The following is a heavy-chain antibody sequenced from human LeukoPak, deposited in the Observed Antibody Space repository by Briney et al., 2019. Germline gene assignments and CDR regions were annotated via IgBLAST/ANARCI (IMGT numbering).Heavy chain of an antibody. J-gene: IGHJ4*02. Sequence: PSETLSLTCTVSGGSISSSSYYWGWIRQPPGKGLEWIGSIYYSGSTYYSPSLKSRVTISVDTSKNQFSLKLSSVTAADTAVYYCARHSSSWYFNYWGQGTLVTVSS. CDR1: GGSISSSSYY. CDR3: ARHSSSWYFNY. D-gene: IGHD6-13*01. V-gene: IGHV4-39*01. CDR2: IYYSGST.